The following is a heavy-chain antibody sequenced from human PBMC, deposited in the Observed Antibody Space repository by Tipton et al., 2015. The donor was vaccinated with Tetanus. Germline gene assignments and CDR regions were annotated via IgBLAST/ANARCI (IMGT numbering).Heavy chain of an antibody. CDR1: GFTFSTYW. Sequence: SLRLSCVASGFTFSTYWIHWVRQVPGKGLVWVSRIKGDGTTTAFADSVKGRFSISRDNAQNTLNLQMKSLRGEDAAVYYCARTYSSGYGMDVWGQGTTVIVS. CDR3: ARTYSSGYGMDV. D-gene: IGHD6-19*01. CDR2: IKGDGTTT. J-gene: IGHJ6*02. V-gene: IGHV3-74*01.